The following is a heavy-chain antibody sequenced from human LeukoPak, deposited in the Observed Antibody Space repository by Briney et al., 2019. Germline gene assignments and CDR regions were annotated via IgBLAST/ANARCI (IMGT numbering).Heavy chain of an antibody. D-gene: IGHD5-12*01. J-gene: IGHJ4*02. V-gene: IGHV5-51*01. Sequence: GESLKISCKGSGYSFTSYWIGWVRQMPGKGLEWMGIIYPGDADTRYSPSFQGQVTISADKSISTAYLQWSSLRASDTAMYYCARSVYNGYTGADYWGQGTLVTVSS. CDR3: ARSVYNGYTGADY. CDR1: GYSFTSYW. CDR2: IYPGDADT.